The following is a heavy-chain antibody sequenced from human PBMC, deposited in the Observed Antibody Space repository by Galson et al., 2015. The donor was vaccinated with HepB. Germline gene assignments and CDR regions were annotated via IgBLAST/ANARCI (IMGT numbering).Heavy chain of an antibody. CDR3: ARDRGMWITGTTRYYGMDV. CDR1: GDSVSSNSAA. J-gene: IGHJ6*02. Sequence: CAISGDSVSSNSAAWNWIRQSPSRGLEWLGRTYYRSKWYNDYAVSVKSRITINPDTSKNQFSLQLNSVTPEDTAVYYCARDRGMWITGTTRYYGMDVWGQGTTVTVSS. V-gene: IGHV6-1*01. CDR2: TYYRSKWYN. D-gene: IGHD1-7*01.